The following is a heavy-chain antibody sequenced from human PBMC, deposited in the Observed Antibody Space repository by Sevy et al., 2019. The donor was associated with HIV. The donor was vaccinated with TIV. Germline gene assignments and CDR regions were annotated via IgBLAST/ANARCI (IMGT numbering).Heavy chain of an antibody. D-gene: IGHD3-3*02. V-gene: IGHV4-38-2*01. CDR1: AYSVSSAYS. CDR3: AICGRVCIRSGDVFDI. Sequence: SETLSLTCAVSAYSVSSAYSWGWIRQPPGKGLEWIGNIYQSGNTYYDTSPKSRVSISVDTSNNQFSLRLTSVTAADTAVYDLAICGRVCIRSGDVFDIWGQGTMVTVSS. J-gene: IGHJ3*02. CDR2: IYQSGNT.